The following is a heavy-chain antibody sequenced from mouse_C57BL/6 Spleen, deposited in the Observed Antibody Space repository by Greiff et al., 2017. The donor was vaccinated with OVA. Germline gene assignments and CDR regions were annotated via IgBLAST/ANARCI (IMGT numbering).Heavy chain of an antibody. D-gene: IGHD4-1*01. CDR1: GYTFTDYE. CDR2: IDPETGGT. CDR3: TRRDWDWYFDV. V-gene: IGHV1-15*01. Sequence: VKLQQSGAELVRPGASVTLSCKASGYTFTDYEMHWVKQTPVHGLEWIGAIDPETGGTAYNQKFKGKAILTADKSSSTAYMELRSLTSEDSAVYYCTRRDWDWYFDVWGTGTTVTVSS. J-gene: IGHJ1*03.